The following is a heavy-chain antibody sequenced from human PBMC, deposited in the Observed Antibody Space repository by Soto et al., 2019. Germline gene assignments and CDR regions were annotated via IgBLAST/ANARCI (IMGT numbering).Heavy chain of an antibody. CDR3: ARDMRRGMRVEQPDY. Sequence: QVQLVQSGAEVKKPGASMKVSCKASGYRFIDYFMPGVRQAPGQGLHWVGSIHPNSGITKFSPEFLGRVTMTRDTSLNTAYLELDGLTSDETGMYFCARDMRRGMRVEQPDYWGQGTLLTVSS. V-gene: IGHV1-2*02. CDR2: IHPNSGIT. CDR1: GYRFIDYF. D-gene: IGHD2-8*01. J-gene: IGHJ4*02.